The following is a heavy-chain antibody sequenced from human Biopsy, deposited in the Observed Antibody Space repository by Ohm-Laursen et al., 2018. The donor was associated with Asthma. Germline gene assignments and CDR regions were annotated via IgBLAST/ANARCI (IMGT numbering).Heavy chain of an antibody. CDR2: INSVIGTT. Sequence: VSSVKVSCKSLGGTFNTYVIDWVRQAPGQGLEWMGGINSVIGTTTYPQKFQDRVTITADDSTSTVYMELSSLRSEDTAVYYCARKAGSCISRTCYSLDFWGQGTLVTVSS. CDR1: GGTFNTYV. J-gene: IGHJ4*02. V-gene: IGHV1-69*01. CDR3: ARKAGSCISRTCYSLDF. D-gene: IGHD2-2*01.